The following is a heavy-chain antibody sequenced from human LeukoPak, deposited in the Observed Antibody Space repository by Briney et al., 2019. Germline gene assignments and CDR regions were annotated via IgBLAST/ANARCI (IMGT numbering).Heavy chain of an antibody. D-gene: IGHD5-12*01. Sequence: SETLSLTCTVSGGSISSSSYYWDWIRQPPGKGLEWIGSLYYSGNTYYNPSLKSRVTISVDTSKNQFSLKLSSVTAADTAMYYCARYRGASGYHFDYWGQGTLVTVSS. CDR1: GGSISSSSYY. CDR2: LYYSGNT. V-gene: IGHV4-39*07. J-gene: IGHJ4*02. CDR3: ARYRGASGYHFDY.